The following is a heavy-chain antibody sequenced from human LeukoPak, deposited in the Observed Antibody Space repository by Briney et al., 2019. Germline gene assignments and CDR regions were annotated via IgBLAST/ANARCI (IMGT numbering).Heavy chain of an antibody. J-gene: IGHJ4*02. CDR1: GFTFSSYS. CDR2: ISVRGSIM. Sequence: GGSLRLSCITSGFTFSSYSMNWIRQAPGQGLEWVSYISVRGSIMYYADSVKGRFTVSRDDAKNSLYLHMNSLRDEDTAVYYCARDIGRHYDQLDYWGQGTLVTVSS. V-gene: IGHV3-48*02. D-gene: IGHD1-26*01. CDR3: ARDIGRHYDQLDY.